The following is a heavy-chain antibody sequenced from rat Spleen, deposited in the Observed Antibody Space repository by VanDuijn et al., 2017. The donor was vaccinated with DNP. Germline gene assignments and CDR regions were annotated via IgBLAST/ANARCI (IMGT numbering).Heavy chain of an antibody. V-gene: IGHV5S10*01. CDR1: GFTFSDYN. Sequence: EVQLVESGGGLIQPGRSLKLSCAASGFTFSDYNMAWVRQAPKKGLEWVATIIYDVSRTYYRDSVKGRFTISRVNAQSTLYLQMDSLRSEDTATYYCATSSYYGYDYGFAYWGQGTLVTVSS. CDR2: IIYDVSRT. J-gene: IGHJ3*01. D-gene: IGHD1-7*01. CDR3: ATSSYYGYDYGFAY.